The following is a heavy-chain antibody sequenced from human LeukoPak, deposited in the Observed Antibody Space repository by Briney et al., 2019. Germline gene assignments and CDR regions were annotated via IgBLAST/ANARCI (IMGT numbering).Heavy chain of an antibody. CDR2: IYYSGST. CDR3: AREELERFDY. CDR1: GGSISSYY. Sequence: SETLSLTCTVSGGSISSYYWSWIRQPPGKGLEWIGYIYYSGSTNYNPSLKSRVTISVDTSKNQFSLKLSSVTAADTAVYYCAREELERFDYWGQGTLVTVSS. V-gene: IGHV4-59*01. J-gene: IGHJ4*02. D-gene: IGHD1-1*01.